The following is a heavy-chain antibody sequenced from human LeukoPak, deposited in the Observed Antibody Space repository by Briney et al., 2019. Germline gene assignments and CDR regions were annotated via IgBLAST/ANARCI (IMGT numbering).Heavy chain of an antibody. Sequence: SETLSLTCTVSGGSISNTNYYWNWIRQPPGKGLEWIGSTYYSGTTYYNPSLKSRVTISVDTSKNQFSLKLSSVIAADTAVYYCARDATPSGAFDIWGQGTMVTVSS. J-gene: IGHJ3*02. V-gene: IGHV4-39*07. CDR2: TYYSGTT. D-gene: IGHD2-15*01. CDR3: ARDATPSGAFDI. CDR1: GGSISNTNYY.